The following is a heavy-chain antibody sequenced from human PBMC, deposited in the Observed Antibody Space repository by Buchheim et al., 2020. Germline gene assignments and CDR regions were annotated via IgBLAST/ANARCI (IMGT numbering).Heavy chain of an antibody. J-gene: IGHJ4*02. CDR2: INPSGGSP. D-gene: IGHD3-9*01. V-gene: IGHV1-46*03. CDR1: GCTFTSYY. Sequence: QVQLVQSGAEVKKPGASVKVSCKASGCTFTSYYMHWVRQAPEQGLEWMGIINPSGGSPSYAQKFQGKVTLTREPSPSTVYMELSSLRSEDTAVYYCARATVYYDILTGYSKGGLFDYWGQGTL. CDR3: ARATVYYDILTGYSKGGLFDY.